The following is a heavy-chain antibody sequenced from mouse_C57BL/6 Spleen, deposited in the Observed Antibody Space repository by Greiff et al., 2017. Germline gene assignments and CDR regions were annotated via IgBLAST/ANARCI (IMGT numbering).Heavy chain of an antibody. CDR1: GYAFTNYL. J-gene: IGHJ4*01. V-gene: IGHV1-54*01. CDR2: INPGSGGT. D-gene: IGHD3-3*01. CDR3: ARGTEDYAMDY. Sequence: VQLQQSGAELVRPGTSVKVSCKASGYAFTNYLIEWVKQRPGQGLEWIGVINPGSGGTNYNEKIKGKATLTADKSSSTAYMQLSSLTSEDSAVYFCARGTEDYAMDYWGQGTSVTVSS.